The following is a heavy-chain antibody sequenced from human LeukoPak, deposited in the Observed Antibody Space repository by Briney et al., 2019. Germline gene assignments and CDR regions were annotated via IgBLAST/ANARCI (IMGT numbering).Heavy chain of an antibody. V-gene: IGHV1-69*13. CDR1: GGTFISYA. CDR2: IIPIFGTA. J-gene: IGHJ4*02. D-gene: IGHD5-18*01. CDR3: ARERGYSYGSGFDY. Sequence: SVKVSCKASGGTFISYAISWVRQAPGQGLEWMGGIIPIFGTANYAQKFQGRVTITADESTSTAYMELSSLRSEDTAVYYCARERGYSYGSGFDYWGQGTLVTVSS.